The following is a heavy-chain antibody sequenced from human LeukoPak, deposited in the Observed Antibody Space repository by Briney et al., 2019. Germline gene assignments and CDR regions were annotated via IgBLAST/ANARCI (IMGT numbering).Heavy chain of an antibody. Sequence: PGGSLRLSCAASGFTFKNYGMSWVRQAPGKGLEWVSDISGTGANTYYADSVKGRFTISRDNAKNTLYLQMNSPRADDTAVYYCARDVNLLFFDVWGRGTLVTVSS. V-gene: IGHV3-23*01. D-gene: IGHD2/OR15-2a*01. CDR1: GFTFKNYG. CDR2: ISGTGANT. J-gene: IGHJ2*01. CDR3: ARDVNLLFFDV.